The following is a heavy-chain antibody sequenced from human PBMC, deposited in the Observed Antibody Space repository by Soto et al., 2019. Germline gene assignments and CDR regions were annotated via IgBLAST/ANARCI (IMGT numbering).Heavy chain of an antibody. CDR3: AKIAAAVFDP. CDR2: ISGSGGST. V-gene: IGHV3-23*01. J-gene: IGHJ5*02. Sequence: GESLKISCAASGFTFSSYAMSWVRQAPGKGLEWVSAISGSGGSTYYADSVKGRFTISRDNSKNTLYLQMNSLRAEDTAVYYCAKIAAAVFDPWGQGTLVTVSS. CDR1: GFTFSSYA. D-gene: IGHD6-13*01.